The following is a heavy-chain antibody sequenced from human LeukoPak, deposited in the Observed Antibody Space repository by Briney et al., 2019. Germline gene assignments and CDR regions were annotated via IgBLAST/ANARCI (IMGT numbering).Heavy chain of an antibody. V-gene: IGHV3-74*01. D-gene: IGHD3-10*01. Sequence: GGSLRLSCAGSGLSFRTYVMHWVRQAPGKGLHWVSRITRDGTGTDYADSVKGRFTISRDIASNTLYLQMNSLRADDTAVYYCARAMGYGAGSYGFDIWGQGTTVTVSS. J-gene: IGHJ3*02. CDR1: GLSFRTYV. CDR2: ITRDGTGT. CDR3: ARAMGYGAGSYGFDI.